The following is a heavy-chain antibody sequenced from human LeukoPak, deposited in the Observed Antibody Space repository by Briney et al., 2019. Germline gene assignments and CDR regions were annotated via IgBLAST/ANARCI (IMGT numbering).Heavy chain of an antibody. V-gene: IGHV4-61*02. CDR2: IYTSGST. Sequence: TSQTLSLTCTVSGGSISSGSYYWSWIRQPAGKGLEWIGRIYTSGSTNYNPSLKSRVTISVDTSKNQFSLKLGSVTAADTAVYYCARVRIYYYYMDVWGKGTTVTVSS. J-gene: IGHJ6*03. CDR3: ARVRIYYYYMDV. D-gene: IGHD2-15*01. CDR1: GGSISSGSYY.